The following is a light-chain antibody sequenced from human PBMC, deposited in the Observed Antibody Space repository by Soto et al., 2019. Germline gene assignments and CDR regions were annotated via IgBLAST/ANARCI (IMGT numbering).Light chain of an antibody. CDR1: QSVSSSY. CDR2: GAS. CDR3: QQYGRSVPWT. V-gene: IGKV3-20*01. Sequence: EIVLTQSPGILSLSPWERATLSCRASQSVSSSYLAWYQQKPGQAPRLLIYGASSRATGIPDRFSGSGSGTDFTLTISRLEPEDFAVYYCQQYGRSVPWTFGQGTKVDIK. J-gene: IGKJ1*01.